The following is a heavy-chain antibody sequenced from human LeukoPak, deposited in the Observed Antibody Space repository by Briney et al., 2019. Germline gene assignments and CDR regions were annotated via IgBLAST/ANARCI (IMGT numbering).Heavy chain of an antibody. J-gene: IGHJ6*03. V-gene: IGHV4-34*01. D-gene: IGHD3-3*01. CDR3: AYSTYDFWSGYRYYMDV. CDR2: INHSGST. CDR1: GGSFSGYY. Sequence: PSETLSLTCAVYGGSFSGYYWSWIRQPPGKGLEWIGEINHSGSTNYNPSLKSRVTISVDTSKNQFSLKLSSVTAADTAVYYCAYSTYDFWSGYRYYMDVWGKGTTVTASS.